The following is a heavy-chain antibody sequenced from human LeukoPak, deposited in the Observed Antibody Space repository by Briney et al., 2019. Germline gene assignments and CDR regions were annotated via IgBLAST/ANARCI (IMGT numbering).Heavy chain of an antibody. Sequence: SETLSLTCTVSGGSISSGTSYWSWIRQPAGKGLEWIGRIYTSGGAHYNPSLTSRVTISVDTSKNQFSLTLSSVTAADTAVYYCARIPSGSGQGFDPWGQGIQVTVSS. CDR1: GGSISSGTSY. V-gene: IGHV4-61*02. CDR2: IYTSGGA. CDR3: ARIPSGSGQGFDP. D-gene: IGHD3-10*01. J-gene: IGHJ5*02.